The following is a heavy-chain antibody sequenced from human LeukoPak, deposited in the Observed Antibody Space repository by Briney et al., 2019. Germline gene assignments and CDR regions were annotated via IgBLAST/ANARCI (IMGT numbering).Heavy chain of an antibody. CDR1: GFTFSDYY. V-gene: IGHV3-11*06. J-gene: IGHJ4*02. CDR3: ARDIRSYYFDSSGYSRDIDY. D-gene: IGHD3-22*01. Sequence: GGSLRLSCAASGFTFSDYYMSWIRQAPGKGLEWVSSISSSSSYIYYADSVKGRFTISRDNAKNSLYLQMNSLRAEDTAVYYCARDIRSYYFDSSGYSRDIDYWGQGSLVTVSS. CDR2: ISSSSSYI.